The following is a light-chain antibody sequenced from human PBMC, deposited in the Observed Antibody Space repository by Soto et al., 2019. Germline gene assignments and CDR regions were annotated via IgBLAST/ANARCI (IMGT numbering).Light chain of an antibody. CDR1: QSVSSY. Sequence: EIVLTQSPATLSLSPGERATLSCRASQSVSSYLAWYQRKPGQAPRLLIYDASNRATGIPARFSGSGSGTDFTLTVSSLEPEDFAVYYCQQYGSSRTFGQGTKVDIK. CDR2: DAS. V-gene: IGKV3-11*01. J-gene: IGKJ1*01. CDR3: QQYGSSRT.